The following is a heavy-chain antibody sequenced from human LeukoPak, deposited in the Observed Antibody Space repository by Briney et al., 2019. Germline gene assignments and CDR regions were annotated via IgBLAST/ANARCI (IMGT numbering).Heavy chain of an antibody. D-gene: IGHD6-19*01. CDR2: IKKDGSEI. J-gene: IGHJ4*02. V-gene: IGHV3-7*01. Sequence: GGSLRLSCEGSGFTFSNFWMSWVRQAPGKGLEWVANIKKDGSEIYYVDSVKGRFTISRDNAKKSLYLQMNSLRAEDTAVYYCARSSGWYMDYFDYWGQGTLVTVSS. CDR3: ARSSGWYMDYFDY. CDR1: GFTFSNFW.